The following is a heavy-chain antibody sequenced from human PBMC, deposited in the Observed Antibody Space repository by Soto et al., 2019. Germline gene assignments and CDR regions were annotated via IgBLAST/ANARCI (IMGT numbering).Heavy chain of an antibody. Sequence: QVQLQESGPGLVKPSGTLSVTCAVSGGSISSSNCWNWVRQPPGKGLEWLGEIYHSGSTNYNPSLRRRVTISLDKSKNQFSLRVKSVTAADTAEYYCARAWPSVDSYGSGVMDVWGQGTTVTVSS. CDR3: ARAWPSVDSYGSGVMDV. CDR1: GGSISSSNC. J-gene: IGHJ6*02. V-gene: IGHV4-4*02. D-gene: IGHD5-18*01. CDR2: IYHSGST.